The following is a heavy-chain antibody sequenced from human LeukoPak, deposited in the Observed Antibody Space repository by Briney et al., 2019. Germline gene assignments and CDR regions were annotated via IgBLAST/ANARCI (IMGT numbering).Heavy chain of an antibody. V-gene: IGHV4-31*03. CDR1: GGSISSGGYY. Sequence: SETLSLTCTVSGGSISSGGYYWSWIRQHPGKGLEWIGYIYYSGSTYYNPSLKSRVTISVDTSKNQFSLKLSSVTAADTAVYYCARQVPSNDHLDYWGQGTLVTVSS. J-gene: IGHJ4*02. CDR2: IYYSGST. CDR3: ARQVPSNDHLDY. D-gene: IGHD2-8*01.